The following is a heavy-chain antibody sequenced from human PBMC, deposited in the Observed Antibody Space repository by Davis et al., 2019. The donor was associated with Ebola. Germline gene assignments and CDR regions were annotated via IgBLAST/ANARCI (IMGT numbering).Heavy chain of an antibody. CDR2: IKQDGSEK. D-gene: IGHD5-12*01. Sequence: GESLKISCAASGFTFSSYWMSWVRQAPGKGLEWVANIKQDGSEKYYVDSVKGRFTISRDNAKNSLYLQMNSLRAEDTAVSYCARGGAYGYAFDYWGQGTLVTVSS. J-gene: IGHJ4*02. CDR1: GFTFSSYW. CDR3: ARGGAYGYAFDY. V-gene: IGHV3-7*01.